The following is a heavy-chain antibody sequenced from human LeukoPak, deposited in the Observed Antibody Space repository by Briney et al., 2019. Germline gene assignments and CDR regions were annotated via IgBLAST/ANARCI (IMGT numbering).Heavy chain of an antibody. V-gene: IGHV1-18*01. D-gene: IGHD2/OR15-2a*01. CDR1: GYTFTSYG. Sequence: GASVKVSCKASGYTFTSYGISWVRQAPGQGLEWMGWISAYNGNTNYAQKLQGRVTMTTDTSTSTAYMELRSLRSDDTAVYYCARDCNVMRCPYPTYYYYYGMDVWGQGTTVTVSS. CDR2: ISAYNGNT. J-gene: IGHJ6*02. CDR3: ARDCNVMRCPYPTYYYYYGMDV.